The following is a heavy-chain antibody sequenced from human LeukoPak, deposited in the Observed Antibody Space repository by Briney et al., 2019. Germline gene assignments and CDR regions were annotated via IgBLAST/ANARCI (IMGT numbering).Heavy chain of an antibody. D-gene: IGHD5-18*01. J-gene: IGHJ2*01. CDR2: IIPIFGTA. CDR3: ARVGGYSYGTNWYFDL. Sequence: SVKVSCKASGGTFSSYAISWVRQAPGQGLEWMGGIIPIFGTANYAQKFQGRVTITADESTSTAYMELSSLRSEDTAVYYCARVGGYSYGTNWYFDLWGRGTLVTVSS. V-gene: IGHV1-69*13. CDR1: GGTFSSYA.